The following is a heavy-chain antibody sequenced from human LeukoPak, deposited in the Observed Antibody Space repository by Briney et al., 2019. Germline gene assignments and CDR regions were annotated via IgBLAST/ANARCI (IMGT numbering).Heavy chain of an antibody. CDR3: TRARYCSGGSCYAEY. CDR2: IYPGDSDT. D-gene: IGHD2-15*01. J-gene: IGHJ4*02. CDR1: GYSFTTYW. V-gene: IGHV5-51*01. Sequence: GESLKISCKGSGYSFTTYWIGWVRQMPGKGLEWMGIIYPGDSDTRYSPSFQGQVTTSADKSINTAYLQWSSLKASDTAMYYCTRARYCSGGSCYAEYWGQGTLVTVSS.